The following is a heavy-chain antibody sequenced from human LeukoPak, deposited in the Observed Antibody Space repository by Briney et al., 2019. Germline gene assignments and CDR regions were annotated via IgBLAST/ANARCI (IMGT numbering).Heavy chain of an antibody. CDR2: IYYSGST. J-gene: IGHJ4*02. CDR3: ARWIQLWHTFDY. Sequence: PSETLSLTCTVSGGSISGSSYYWGWIRQPPGKGLEWIGSIYYSGSTYYNPSLKSRVTISVDTSKNQFSLKLSSVTAADTAVYYCARWIQLWHTFDYWGQGTLVTVSS. D-gene: IGHD5-18*01. CDR1: GGSISGSSYY. V-gene: IGHV4-39*01.